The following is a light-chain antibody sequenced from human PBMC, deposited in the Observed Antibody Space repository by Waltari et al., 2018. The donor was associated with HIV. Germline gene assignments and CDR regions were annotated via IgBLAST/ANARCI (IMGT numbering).Light chain of an antibody. CDR1: ASNIGANS. CDR3: STWDDTLSGHVV. Sequence: QSMLTQSPSASGTPGQRVTISCSGGASNIGANSVHWYQQLPGPAPRLLIYTNDQRPSGVPDRFSGSKSGTSASLVISGLHSEDEAAYYCSTWDDTLSGHVVFGGGTTLTVL. V-gene: IGLV1-44*01. CDR2: TND. J-gene: IGLJ2*01.